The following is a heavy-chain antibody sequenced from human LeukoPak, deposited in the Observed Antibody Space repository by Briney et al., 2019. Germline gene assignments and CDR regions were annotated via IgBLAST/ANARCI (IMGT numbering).Heavy chain of an antibody. V-gene: IGHV3-23*01. J-gene: IGHJ4*02. Sequence: GGSLRLSCAASGFTFSSYAMSWVRQAPGKGLEWVSAISGSGGSTYYADSVKGRFTISRDNSKNTLYLQMNSLRAEDTAVYYCAKDTYYDFWSGYYRSYYFDYWGQGTLVTVSS. CDR1: GFTFSSYA. D-gene: IGHD3-3*01. CDR2: ISGSGGST. CDR3: AKDTYYDFWSGYYRSYYFDY.